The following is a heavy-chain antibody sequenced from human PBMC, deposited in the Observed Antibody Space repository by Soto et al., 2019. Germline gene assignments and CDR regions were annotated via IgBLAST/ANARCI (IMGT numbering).Heavy chain of an antibody. J-gene: IGHJ4*02. Sequence: SETLALTCTVSGGSIRSYYWSWIRQSPGKGLEWIGYIYYGGSTDYNPSLKSRVSFSLDTSKNQFSLKLTSVTAADTAVYYCARTEYGDLYYFDYWGQGTLVTVSS. V-gene: IGHV4-59*01. CDR2: IYYGGST. D-gene: IGHD2-21*02. CDR3: ARTEYGDLYYFDY. CDR1: GGSIRSYY.